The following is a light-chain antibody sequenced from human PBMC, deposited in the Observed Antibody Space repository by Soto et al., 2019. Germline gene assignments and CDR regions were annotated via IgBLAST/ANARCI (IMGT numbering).Light chain of an antibody. CDR2: AAS. Sequence: DIHMTQSPSSLSSSLLERLTISWLASQSISSYLNWYQQKPGKAPKLLIYAASSLQSGVPSRFSGSGSGTDFTLTISSLQPEDFATYYCQQSYSTPRTFGQGTKVDIK. J-gene: IGKJ1*01. V-gene: IGKV1-39*01. CDR3: QQSYSTPRT. CDR1: QSISSY.